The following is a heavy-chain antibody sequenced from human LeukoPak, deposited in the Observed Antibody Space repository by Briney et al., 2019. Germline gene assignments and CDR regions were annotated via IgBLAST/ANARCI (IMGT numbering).Heavy chain of an antibody. CDR1: GGSLSPYY. V-gene: IGHV4-4*07. D-gene: IGHD2-15*01. CDR2: IYSSGTT. CDR3: ARHLSLVGDYYYYGMDV. Sequence: SETLSLTCTISGGSLSPYYWNWIRQPAGKGLEWIGRIYSSGTTNYNPSLKSRVTISVDTSKNQFSLKLSSVTAADTAVYYCARHLSLVGDYYYYGMDVWGQGTTVTVSS. J-gene: IGHJ6*02.